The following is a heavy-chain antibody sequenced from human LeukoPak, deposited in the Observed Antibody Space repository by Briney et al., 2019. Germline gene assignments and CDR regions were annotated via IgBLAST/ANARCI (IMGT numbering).Heavy chain of an antibody. J-gene: IGHJ3*02. CDR1: GFTVSSNY. V-gene: IGHV3-53*01. D-gene: IGHD2-15*01. CDR3: ARVGAYCSGGSCYLAAFDI. Sequence: GGSLRLSCAASGFTVSSNYVSWVRQAPGKGLEWVSVIYSGGSTYYADSVRGRFTISRDNSKNTLYLQMNSLRAEDTAVYYCARVGAYCSGGSCYLAAFDIWGQGTMVTVSS. CDR2: IYSGGST.